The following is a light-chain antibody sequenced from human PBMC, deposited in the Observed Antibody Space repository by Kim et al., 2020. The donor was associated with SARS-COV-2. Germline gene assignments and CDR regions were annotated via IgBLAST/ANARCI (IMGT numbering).Light chain of an antibody. CDR2: AAS. CDR3: QQANSFPLT. CDR1: QDISST. J-gene: IGKJ4*01. V-gene: IGKV1-12*01. Sequence: DIQMTQSPSSVSASVGDRVTITCRASQDISSTLAWYQQKPGKAPNLLIYAASSLQSGVPSRFSGSGSGTIFTLTIRSLQPEDFATYYCQQANSFPLTFGGGTKVDIK.